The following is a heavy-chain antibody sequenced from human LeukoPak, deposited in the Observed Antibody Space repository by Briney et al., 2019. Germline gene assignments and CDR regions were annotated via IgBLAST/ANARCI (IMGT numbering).Heavy chain of an antibody. D-gene: IGHD5-18*01. CDR2: IWHSGRT. CDR1: GGSITNYY. V-gene: IGHV4-59*12. J-gene: IGHJ3*02. Sequence: SETLSLTCTVSGGSITNYYWSWIRQPPEKGLEWIGSIWHSGRTNYNPSLKSRVTISVDTSKNQFSLKLSSVTAADTAVYYCARDGGMDTAIRNDAFDIWGQGTMVTVSS. CDR3: ARDGGMDTAIRNDAFDI.